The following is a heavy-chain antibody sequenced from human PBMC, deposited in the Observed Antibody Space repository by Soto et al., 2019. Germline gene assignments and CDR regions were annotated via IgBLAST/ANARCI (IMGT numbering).Heavy chain of an antibody. J-gene: IGHJ3*02. CDR3: AKDLDYGDYRSNAFDI. V-gene: IGHV3-23*01. CDR2: ISGSGGST. D-gene: IGHD4-17*01. Sequence: PGGSLRLSCAASGFTFSSYAMSWVRQAPGKGLEWVSAISGSGGSTYYADSVKGRFTISRDNSKNTLYLQMNSLRAEDTAVYYCAKDLDYGDYRSNAFDIWGQGTMVTVSS. CDR1: GFTFSSYA.